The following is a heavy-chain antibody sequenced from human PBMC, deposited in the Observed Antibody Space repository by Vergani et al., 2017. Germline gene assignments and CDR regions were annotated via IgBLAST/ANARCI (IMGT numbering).Heavy chain of an antibody. CDR3: SASRASGHGYYSMDV. D-gene: IGHD1-14*01. V-gene: IGHV3-23*01. CDR2: IVGSGVIT. J-gene: IGHJ6*03. CDR1: GFTFSNFA. Sequence: EVQLLESGGGLVQPGGSLRLSCAASGFTFSNFAMSWVRQAPGKGLEWVSTIVGSGVITYYADSVRGRFTISRDNSKNTLYLQMNSLNAADTAVYYCSASRASGHGYYSMDVWGKGTTVTVSS.